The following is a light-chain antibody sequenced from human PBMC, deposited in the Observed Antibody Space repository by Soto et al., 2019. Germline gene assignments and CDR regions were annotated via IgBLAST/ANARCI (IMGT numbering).Light chain of an antibody. CDR1: QNLVYSDGNTY. CDR3: VQFSHFPRT. J-gene: IGKJ1*01. CDR2: QIS. V-gene: IGKV2-24*01. Sequence: DIVLTQTPLSSPVTLGQPASISCRSSQNLVYSDGNTYLSWLQQRPGQPPRLLIYQISNRFSGVPDRFSGSGAGTDFTLTISRVEAEYVGIYSCVQFSHFPRTFGQGTKVEIK.